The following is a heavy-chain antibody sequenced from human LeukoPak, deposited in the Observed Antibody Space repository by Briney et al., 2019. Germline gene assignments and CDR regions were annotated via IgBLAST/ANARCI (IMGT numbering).Heavy chain of an antibody. Sequence: GSSVKVSCKASGGTFSNYAFSWVRQAPGQGLEWMGGIIPIFRTTNYAEQFQGRVTFTTDESTNTAYLDLSSLRSEDTAVYYCAKDDGSATMGFDSWGQGTLVSVSS. D-gene: IGHD1-26*01. CDR1: GGTFSNYA. CDR3: AKDDGSATMGFDS. V-gene: IGHV1-69*05. J-gene: IGHJ5*01. CDR2: IIPIFRTT.